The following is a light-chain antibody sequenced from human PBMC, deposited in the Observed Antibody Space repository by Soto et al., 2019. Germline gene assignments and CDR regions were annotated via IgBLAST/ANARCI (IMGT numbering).Light chain of an antibody. CDR3: CSYAGSSTVV. CDR1: SSDVGGYNY. Sequence: QAVVTQPPSASGSPGQSVAISCTGTSSDVGGYNYVSWYQQHPGKAPKLMIYEGSKRPSGVSNRFSGSKSGNTASLTISGLQAEDEADYYCCSYAGSSTVVFGGGTKLTVL. CDR2: EGS. J-gene: IGLJ2*01. V-gene: IGLV2-23*01.